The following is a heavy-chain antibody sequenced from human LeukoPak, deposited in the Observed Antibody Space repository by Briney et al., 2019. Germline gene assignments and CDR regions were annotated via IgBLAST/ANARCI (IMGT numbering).Heavy chain of an antibody. CDR1: GDSISSYF. V-gene: IGHV4-59*01. Sequence: SETLSLTCTVSGDSISSYFWSLIRQPPGKGLEWIGYISYSGSTNYSPSLKSRVTISVDTSKNQFSLKLSSVTAADTAVYYCARAAGDSPPYYYYMDVWGKGTTVTVSS. CDR3: ARAAGDSPPYYYYMDV. D-gene: IGHD3-10*01. CDR2: ISYSGST. J-gene: IGHJ6*03.